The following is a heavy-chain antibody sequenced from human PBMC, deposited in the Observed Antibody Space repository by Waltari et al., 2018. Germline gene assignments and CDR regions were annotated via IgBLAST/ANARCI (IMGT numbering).Heavy chain of an antibody. Sequence: QVQLQQWGAGLLKPSETLSLTCAVYGGSFSGYYWRWIRQPPGKGLEWIGEINHSGSTNYNPSLKSRVTISVDTSKNQFSLKLSSVTAADTAVYYCAREGGYYDFWSHQAYMDVWGKGTTVTISS. CDR2: INHSGST. CDR1: GGSFSGYY. D-gene: IGHD3-3*01. CDR3: AREGGYYDFWSHQAYMDV. V-gene: IGHV4-34*01. J-gene: IGHJ6*03.